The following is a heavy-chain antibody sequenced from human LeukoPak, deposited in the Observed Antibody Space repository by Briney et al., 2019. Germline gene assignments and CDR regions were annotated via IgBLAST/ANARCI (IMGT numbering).Heavy chain of an antibody. Sequence: GGSLRLSCAASGFTFSSYEMNWVRQAPGKGLEWVSYISSSGSTIYYADSVKGRFTISRDNVKNSLYLQMNSLRAEDTAVYYCARSLDSEYFQHWGQGTLVTVSS. V-gene: IGHV3-48*03. CDR3: ARSLDSEYFQH. CDR2: ISSSGSTI. J-gene: IGHJ1*01. CDR1: GFTFSSYE.